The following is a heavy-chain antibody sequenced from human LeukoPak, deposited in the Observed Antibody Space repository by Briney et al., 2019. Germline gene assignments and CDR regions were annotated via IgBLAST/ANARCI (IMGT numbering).Heavy chain of an antibody. CDR3: ARLWSGYRPPDY. CDR1: GGSISSSYY. V-gene: IGHV4-39*01. J-gene: IGHJ4*02. Sequence: SETLSLTCTVSGGSISSSYYWGWIRQPPGKGLEWIGSIYYSGSTYQNPSLKSRLTISVDTSKNQLSLKLSSVTAADTAVYYCARLWSGYRPPDYWGQGTLVTVSS. CDR2: IYYSGST. D-gene: IGHD3-3*01.